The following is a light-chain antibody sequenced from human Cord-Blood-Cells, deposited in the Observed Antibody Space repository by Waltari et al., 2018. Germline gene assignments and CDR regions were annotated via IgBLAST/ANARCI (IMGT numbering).Light chain of an antibody. J-gene: IGLJ2*01. V-gene: IGLV2-14*01. Sequence: QSALTQPAPVSGSPGPSIPIPCTETSRAVGGCHDVSWYQQHPGKAPKLMIYAVSNRPSGVSNRFSGSKSGNTASLTISGLQAEDEADYYCSSYTSSSTLVFGGGTKLTVL. CDR2: AVS. CDR3: SSYTSSSTLV. CDR1: SRAVGGCHD.